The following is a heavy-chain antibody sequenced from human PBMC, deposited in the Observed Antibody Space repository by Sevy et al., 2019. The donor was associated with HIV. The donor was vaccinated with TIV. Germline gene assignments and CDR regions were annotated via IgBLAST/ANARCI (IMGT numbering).Heavy chain of an antibody. D-gene: IGHD3-22*01. V-gene: IGHV3-23*01. CDR2: IRGSGGST. J-gene: IGHJ6*02. CDR3: HGDYDSSQLASYYYYGMDV. Sequence: GGSLRLSCAASGFTFSSYAMSWVRQAPGKGLEWVSTIRGSGGSTYYAHSVKGRFTISRDNFKNTLYLQMSSLRAEDTAVYYCHGDYDSSQLASYYYYGMDVWGQGTTVTVSS. CDR1: GFTFSSYA.